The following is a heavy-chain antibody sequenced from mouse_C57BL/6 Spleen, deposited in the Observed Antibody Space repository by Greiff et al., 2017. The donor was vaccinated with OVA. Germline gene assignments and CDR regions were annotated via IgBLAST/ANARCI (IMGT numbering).Heavy chain of an antibody. CDR2: ISYDGSN. D-gene: IGHD1-1*01. V-gene: IGHV3-6*01. J-gene: IGHJ1*03. CDR3: ASYYGSSSHWYFDV. Sequence: DVQLQESGPGLVKPSQSLSLTCSVTGYSITSGYYWNWIRQFPGNKLEWMGYISYDGSNNYNPSLKNRISITRDTSKNQFFLKLNSVTTEDTATYYCASYYGSSSHWYFDVWGTGTTVTVSS. CDR1: GYSITSGYY.